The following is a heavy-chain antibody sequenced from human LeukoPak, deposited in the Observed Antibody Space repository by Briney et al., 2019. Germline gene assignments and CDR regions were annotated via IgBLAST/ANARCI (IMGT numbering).Heavy chain of an antibody. V-gene: IGHV3-23*01. CDR3: ARVARGDYYYYMDV. CDR1: GFTFSSHA. J-gene: IGHJ6*03. D-gene: IGHD3-10*01. Sequence: GGSLRLSCAASGFTFSSHAMSWVRQAPGKGLEWVSTISGRDDSAYYADSVKGRFTISRDNSKNTLYLQMNSLRAEDTALYYCARVARGDYYYYMDVWGKGTTVTVSS. CDR2: ISGRDDSA.